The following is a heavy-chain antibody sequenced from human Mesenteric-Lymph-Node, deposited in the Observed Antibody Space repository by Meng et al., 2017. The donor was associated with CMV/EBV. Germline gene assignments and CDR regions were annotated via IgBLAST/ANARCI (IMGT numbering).Heavy chain of an antibody. CDR2: IYYSGST. J-gene: IGHJ5*02. CDR1: GGSISSSSYY. D-gene: IGHD3-10*01. V-gene: IGHV4-39*01. CDR3: ARPHYYGSGSSPWFDP. Sequence: QLQLQESGPGLVKPSETLSLTCTFSGGSISSSSYYWGWIRQPPGKGLEWIGSIYYSGSTYYNPSLKSRVTISVDTSKNQFSLKLSSVTAADTAVYYCARPHYYGSGSSPWFDPWGQGTLVTVSS.